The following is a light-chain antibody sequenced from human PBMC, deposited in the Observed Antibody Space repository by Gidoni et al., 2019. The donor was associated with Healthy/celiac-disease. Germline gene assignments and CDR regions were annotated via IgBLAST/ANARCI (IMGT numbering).Light chain of an antibody. J-gene: IGKJ1*01. CDR2: AAS. V-gene: IGKV3-20*01. CDR1: QSVSSSY. CDR3: QHYGSSLWT. Sequence: EIVLTPSPGTLSLSPGERATLSCRASQSVSSSYLSWYQQKPGQTPSLLIDAASSTAASIPDRCSGRSAGTDFTLTISILDPEFFALYCCQHYGSSLWTFGRGTKVEIK.